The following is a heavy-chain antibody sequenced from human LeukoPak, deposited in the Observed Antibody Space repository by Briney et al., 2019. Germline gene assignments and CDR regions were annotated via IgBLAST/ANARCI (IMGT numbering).Heavy chain of an antibody. CDR2: ISPNSGGT. V-gene: IGHV1-2*06. D-gene: IGHD2-2*01. CDR3: ARQLETTSWFDY. CDR1: GYTFSDYY. J-gene: IGHJ4*02. Sequence: ASVKVSCKASGYTFSDYYLHWVRLAPGQGLEWMGRISPNSGGTDYAQKFQGKVTMTRDASICTVYMDLNRLRSDDTAIYYCARQLETTSWFDYWGQGTLVIVSS.